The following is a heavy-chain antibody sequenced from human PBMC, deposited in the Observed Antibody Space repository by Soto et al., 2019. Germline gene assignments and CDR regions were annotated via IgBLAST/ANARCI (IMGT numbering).Heavy chain of an antibody. CDR2: ISSSSSTI. CDR1: GFTFSDYY. J-gene: IGHJ6*02. V-gene: IGHV3-11*04. CDR3: ARDGYCVSTTCYFLPDV. Sequence: PGGSLRLSCAASGFTFSDYYMSWIRQAPGKGLEWVSYISSSSSTIYYADSVKGRFTISRDNAKNSLYLQMNSLRGEDTAVYYCARDGYCVSTTCYFLPDVWGQGTTVTVSS. D-gene: IGHD2-2*03.